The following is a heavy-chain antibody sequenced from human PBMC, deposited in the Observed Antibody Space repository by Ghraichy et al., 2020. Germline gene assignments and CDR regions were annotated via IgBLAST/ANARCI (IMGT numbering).Heavy chain of an antibody. CDR1: GFTFSSYS. CDR2: ISSSSYI. CDR3: ARGDWFDP. Sequence: LSLTCAASGFTFSSYSMNWVRQAPGKGLEWVSSISSSSYIYYADSVKGRFTISRDNAKNSLYLQMNSLRAEDTAVYYCARGDWFDPWGQGTLVTVSS. J-gene: IGHJ5*02. V-gene: IGHV3-21*01.